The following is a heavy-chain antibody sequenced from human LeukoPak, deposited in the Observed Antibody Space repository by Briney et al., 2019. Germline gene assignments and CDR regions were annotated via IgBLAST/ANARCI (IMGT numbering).Heavy chain of an antibody. CDR2: VGTNEDT. D-gene: IGHD2-21*02. J-gene: IGHJ6*02. CDR1: GFSFSTYD. V-gene: IGHV3-13*01. CDR3: ARDSPQYLTPHTVVVTAINYYYYGMDV. Sequence: PGGSLRLSCVASGFSFSTYDMYWVRQAAGRGPEWDSAVGTNEDTYYLASVKGRFTVSRENGKNSSYLLMNSLRVEDTAVYYCARDSPQYLTPHTVVVTAINYYYYGMDVWGQGTTVTVSS.